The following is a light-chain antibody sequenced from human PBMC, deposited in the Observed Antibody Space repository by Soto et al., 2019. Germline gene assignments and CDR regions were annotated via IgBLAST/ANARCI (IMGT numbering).Light chain of an antibody. V-gene: IGLV1-44*01. J-gene: IGLJ1*01. CDR3: AAWDDSLNGYV. CDR2: SNN. Sequence: VLTQPPSASGTPGQRVTISCSGSSSNIGSNTVNWYQQLPGTAPKLLIYSNNQRPSGVPDRFSGSKSGTSASLAISGLQSEAEADYYCAAWDDSLNGYVFGTGTKLTVL. CDR1: SSNIGSNT.